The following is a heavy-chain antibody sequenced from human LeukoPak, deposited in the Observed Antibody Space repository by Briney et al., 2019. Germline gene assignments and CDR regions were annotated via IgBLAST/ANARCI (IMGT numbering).Heavy chain of an antibody. CDR2: IYTSGST. Sequence: SETLSLTCTVSGGSISSSSYYWGWIRQPAGKGLEWIGRIYTSGSTNYNPSLKSRVTISVDTSKNQFSLKLSSVTAADTAVYYCARFPGDDFWSGYYRAGEAFDIWGQGTMVTVSS. V-gene: IGHV4-61*02. J-gene: IGHJ3*02. CDR1: GGSISSSSYY. CDR3: ARFPGDDFWSGYYRAGEAFDI. D-gene: IGHD3-3*01.